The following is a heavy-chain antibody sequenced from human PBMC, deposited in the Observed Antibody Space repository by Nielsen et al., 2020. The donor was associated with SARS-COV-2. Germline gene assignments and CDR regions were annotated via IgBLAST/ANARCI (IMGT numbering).Heavy chain of an antibody. CDR2: ISGGGHST. J-gene: IGHJ6*03. Sequence: GESLKISCAASGFTLPNYSMAWVRQAPGRGLEWVSGISGGGHSTWYADSVTGRFTVSRDNSNSTLYLQMNNLRGEDTAVYYCARDLGDCRGNTCHSYYMDVWGKGTTVTVSS. D-gene: IGHD2-15*01. CDR1: GFTLPNYS. CDR3: ARDLGDCRGNTCHSYYMDV. V-gene: IGHV3-23*01.